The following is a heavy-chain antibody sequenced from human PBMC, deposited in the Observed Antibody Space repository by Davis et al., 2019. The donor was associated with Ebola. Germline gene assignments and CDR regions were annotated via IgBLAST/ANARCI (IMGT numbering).Heavy chain of an antibody. D-gene: IGHD6-19*01. V-gene: IGHV3-23*01. CDR3: AKVGWLNY. CDR1: GGSFSDYY. Sequence: ETLSLTCAVYGGSFSDYYMSWIRQAPGKGLEWVSGISGSGDTISYADSVKGRFTISRDNSKNTLYLQMNSLRAEDTAVYYCAKVGWLNYWGQGTLVTVSS. J-gene: IGHJ4*02. CDR2: ISGSGDTI.